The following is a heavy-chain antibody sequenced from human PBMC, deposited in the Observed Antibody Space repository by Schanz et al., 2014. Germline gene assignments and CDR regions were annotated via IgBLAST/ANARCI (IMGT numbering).Heavy chain of an antibody. Sequence: QVQLQESGPGLVKPSQTLSLTCAVSGDSISGGGYSWSWIRRPAGKGLEWIGRIYTSGATNYNPPLKSRLPMSVDTSKNQVSLKLRSVTAADTAVYYCARGNDIQVWSLDYWGQGTLVTVSS. D-gene: IGHD5-18*01. CDR2: IYTSGAT. J-gene: IGHJ4*02. V-gene: IGHV4-61*02. CDR3: ARGNDIQVWSLDY. CDR1: GDSISGGGYS.